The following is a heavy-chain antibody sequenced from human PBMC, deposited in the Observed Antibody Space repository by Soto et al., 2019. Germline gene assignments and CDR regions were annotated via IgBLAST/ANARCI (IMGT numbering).Heavy chain of an antibody. Sequence: SGESLKISCKTSGYTFSRYWIARVRQTPGRGLEWMGIIYPADSDTRYSPSFQGQVTISADKSTSTAYLHWNSLKASDSATYYCARKDSSGYSNWFDPWGQGTLVTVSS. CDR3: ARKDSSGYSNWFDP. CDR1: GYTFSRYW. V-gene: IGHV5-51*01. J-gene: IGHJ5*02. D-gene: IGHD3-22*01. CDR2: IYPADSDT.